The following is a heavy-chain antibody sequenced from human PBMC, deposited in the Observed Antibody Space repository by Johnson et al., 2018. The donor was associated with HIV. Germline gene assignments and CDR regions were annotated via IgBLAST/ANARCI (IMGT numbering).Heavy chain of an antibody. CDR2: ISYDGSNN. CDR3: ARDQGNYYDSSGKPKRAFDI. J-gene: IGHJ3*02. CDR1: GFTLSSYA. V-gene: IGHV3-30-3*01. D-gene: IGHD3-22*01. Sequence: QVQLVESGGGVVQPGRSLRLSCAASGFTLSSYAMHWVRQAPGKGLEWVAVISYDGSNNYYADYVKGRFTLYRDKSKNTLYLQMNSLRAEDTAVYYCARDQGNYYDSSGKPKRAFDIWGQGTMVTVSS.